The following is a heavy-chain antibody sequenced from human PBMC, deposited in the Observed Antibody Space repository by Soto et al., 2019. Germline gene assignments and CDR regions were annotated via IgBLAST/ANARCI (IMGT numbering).Heavy chain of an antibody. V-gene: IGHV4-59*08. CDR1: GGSISSYY. CDR2: IYYSGST. CDR3: ARQGIAAAGYYFDY. D-gene: IGHD6-13*01. J-gene: IGHJ4*02. Sequence: KQSQTLSLTCTVSGGSISSYYWSWIRQPPGKGLEWIGYIYYSGSTNYNPSLKSRVTISVDTSKNQFSLKLSSVTAADTAVYYCARQGIAAAGYYFDYWGQGTLVTVSS.